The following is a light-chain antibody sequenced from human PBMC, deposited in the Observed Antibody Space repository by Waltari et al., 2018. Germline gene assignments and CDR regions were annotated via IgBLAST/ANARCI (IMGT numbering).Light chain of an antibody. CDR2: AAS. CDR1: QSISSY. J-gene: IGKJ1*01. Sequence: DIQMTQSPSSLSASVGDRVTITCRASQSISSYLNWYPQKPGKAPKLLIYAASSLQSGVPSRFSGSGSGTDFTLTISSLQPEDFATYYCQQSYVTWTFGQGTKVEIK. CDR3: QQSYVTWT. V-gene: IGKV1-39*01.